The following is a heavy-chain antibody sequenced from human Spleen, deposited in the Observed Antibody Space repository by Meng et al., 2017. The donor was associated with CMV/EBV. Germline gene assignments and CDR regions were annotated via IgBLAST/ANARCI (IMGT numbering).Heavy chain of an antibody. V-gene: IGHV3-11*01. Sequence: LSLTCAASGFTFSDYYMTWIRQAPGKGLEWVSNISTSSTTIYYADSVKGRFTISRDNAKSSLYLQMNSLRAEDTAVYYCAREALTYYGMDVWGQGTTVTVSS. CDR2: ISTSSTTI. D-gene: IGHD2-21*02. CDR3: AREALTYYGMDV. CDR1: GFTFSDYY. J-gene: IGHJ6*02.